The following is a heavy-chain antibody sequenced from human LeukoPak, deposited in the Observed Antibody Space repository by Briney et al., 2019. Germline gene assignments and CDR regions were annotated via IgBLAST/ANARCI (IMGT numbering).Heavy chain of an antibody. Sequence: GRSLRLPCAASGFTFRSYSMNWFGQPPGKERKWFSSIISSSSYIYYADSVKDRFTISRDNANNSLYMQMNSLRAEDTSVYYCATGYCSGGSCYRPFDYWGQGTLVTVSS. D-gene: IGHD2-15*01. CDR3: ATGYCSGGSCYRPFDY. CDR2: IISSSSYI. V-gene: IGHV3-21*01. J-gene: IGHJ4*02. CDR1: GFTFRSYS.